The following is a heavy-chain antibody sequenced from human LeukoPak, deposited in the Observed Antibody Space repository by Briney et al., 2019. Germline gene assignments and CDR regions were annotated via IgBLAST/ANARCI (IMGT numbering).Heavy chain of an antibody. CDR3: ARDDLLSGYSSGWYLN. D-gene: IGHD6-19*01. CDR1: GGTFSSYA. J-gene: IGHJ4*02. CDR2: IIPIFGTE. Sequence: SVKVSCKASGGTFSSYAISWVRQAPGQGLEWMGRIIPIFGTENYEQKFQGRVTITTDESTSTAYMELSSLRSEDTAVYYCARDDLLSGYSSGWYLNWGQGTLVTVSS. V-gene: IGHV1-69*05.